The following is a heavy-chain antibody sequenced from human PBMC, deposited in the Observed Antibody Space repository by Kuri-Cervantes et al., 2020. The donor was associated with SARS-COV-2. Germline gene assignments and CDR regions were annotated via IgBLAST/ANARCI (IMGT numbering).Heavy chain of an antibody. Sequence: SETLSLTCTVSGDSLRSGAHYWSWIRQTPGKGLEWIGNIYYSGSTYYNPSLKSRVTISVDTSKNQFSLKLSSVTAADTAVYYCARQMMSSITIFGVVITRNWFDPWGQGTLVTVSS. CDR3: ARQMMSSITIFGVVITRNWFDP. CDR2: IYYSGST. V-gene: IGHV4-39*01. D-gene: IGHD3-3*01. CDR1: GDSLRSGAHY. J-gene: IGHJ5*02.